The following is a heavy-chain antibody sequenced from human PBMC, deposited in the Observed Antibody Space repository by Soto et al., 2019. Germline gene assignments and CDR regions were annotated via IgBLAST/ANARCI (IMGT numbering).Heavy chain of an antibody. V-gene: IGHV1-58*01. Sequence: ASVKVSCKASGFTFTSSAVQWVRQARGQRLEWIGWIVVGSGNTNYAQKFQERVTITRDMSTSTAYMELSSLISEDTAVYYCARGSQLGYFDYWGQGTLVTVSS. CDR2: IVVGSGNT. J-gene: IGHJ4*02. CDR3: ARGSQLGYFDY. D-gene: IGHD3-10*01. CDR1: GFTFTSSA.